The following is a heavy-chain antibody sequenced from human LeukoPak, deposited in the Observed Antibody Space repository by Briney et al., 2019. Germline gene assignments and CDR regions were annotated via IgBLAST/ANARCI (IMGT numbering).Heavy chain of an antibody. CDR3: AREMTIITYSFDS. V-gene: IGHV3-23*01. Sequence: PGGSLRLSCEPSGFTFSNYAMSWVRQPPGKGLEWVSAISETGGTIHYADSVRGRFIISRDNSKNTLYLQMNSLRAEDTAVYYCAREMTIITYSFDSWGQGTLVTVSS. CDR1: GFTFSNYA. CDR2: ISETGGTI. D-gene: IGHD5-24*01. J-gene: IGHJ4*02.